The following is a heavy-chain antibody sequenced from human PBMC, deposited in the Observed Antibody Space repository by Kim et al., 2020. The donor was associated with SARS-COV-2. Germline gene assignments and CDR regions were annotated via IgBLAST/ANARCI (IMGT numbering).Heavy chain of an antibody. D-gene: IGHD1-26*01. V-gene: IGHV3-23*03. CDR2: IYSGGSST. CDR3: ARDSRGYTGIRLSFDI. Sequence: GGSLRLSCAASGFTLSSYAMSWVRQAPGKGLEWVSVIYSGGSSTNYADSVKGRFTISRDSSKNTLYLQMNSLTAEDTALYYCARDSRGYTGIRLSFDIWG. CDR1: GFTLSSYA. J-gene: IGHJ3*02.